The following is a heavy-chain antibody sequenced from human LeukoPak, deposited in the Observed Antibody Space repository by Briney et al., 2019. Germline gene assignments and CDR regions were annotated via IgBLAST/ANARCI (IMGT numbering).Heavy chain of an antibody. CDR1: GFTFSSSY. Sequence: GGSLRLSCAVSGFTFSSSYMNWVRQAPGKGLEWVANIKQDGSEKYYVDSVKGRFTISRDNAKNSLYLQMNSLRAEDTAVYYCARDVSVVFFDYWGQGTLVTVSS. V-gene: IGHV3-7*01. CDR2: IKQDGSEK. CDR3: ARDVSVVFFDY. J-gene: IGHJ4*02. D-gene: IGHD2-15*01.